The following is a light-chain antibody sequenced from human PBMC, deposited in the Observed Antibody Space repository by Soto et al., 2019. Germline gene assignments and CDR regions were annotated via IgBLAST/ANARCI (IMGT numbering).Light chain of an antibody. J-gene: IGLJ2*01. Sequence: QSALTQPPSASGSPGQSVTISCTGTSSDVGGYNYVSWYQQHPGKAPKLMTREVSNRPSGVPDRFSGSKSGNTASLTVSGLQAEDEADYYCSSYAGSNHVVFGGGTKLTVL. CDR1: SSDVGGYNY. CDR3: SSYAGSNHVV. V-gene: IGLV2-8*01. CDR2: EVS.